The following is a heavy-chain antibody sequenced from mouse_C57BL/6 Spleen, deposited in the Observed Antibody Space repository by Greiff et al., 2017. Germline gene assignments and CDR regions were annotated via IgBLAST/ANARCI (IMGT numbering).Heavy chain of an antibody. CDR2: INPYNGGT. CDR3: ARSGLLLRYY. V-gene: IGHV1-19*01. Sequence: EVKLQQSGPVLVKPGASVKMSCKASGYTFTDYYMNWVKQSHGKSLEWIGVINPYNGGTSYNQKFKGKATLTVDKSSSTAYMELNSLTSEDSAVYYCARSGLLLRYYWGQGTTLTVSS. J-gene: IGHJ2*01. D-gene: IGHD1-1*01. CDR1: GYTFTDYY.